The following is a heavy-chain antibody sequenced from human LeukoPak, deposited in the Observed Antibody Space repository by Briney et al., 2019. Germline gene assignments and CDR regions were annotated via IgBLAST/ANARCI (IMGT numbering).Heavy chain of an antibody. D-gene: IGHD2-15*01. V-gene: IGHV3-21*01. J-gene: IGHJ3*02. CDR2: ISSSSSYI. CDR3: ARDVGGYCSGGSCHHDAFDI. Sequence: GSLRLSCAASGFTFSSYSMNWVRQAPGKGLEWVLSISSSSSYIYYADSVKGRFTISRDNAKNSLYLQMNSLRAEDTAVYYCARDVGGYCSGGSCHHDAFDIWGQGTMVTVSS. CDR1: GFTFSSYS.